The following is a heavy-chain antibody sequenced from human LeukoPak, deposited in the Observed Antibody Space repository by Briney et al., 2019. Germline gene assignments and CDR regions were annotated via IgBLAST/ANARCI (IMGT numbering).Heavy chain of an antibody. V-gene: IGHV3-23*01. D-gene: IGHD6-13*01. CDR3: AKGRGRSWSAYFDS. CDR1: GFTFSRYA. CDR2: ISASGGNT. J-gene: IGHJ4*02. Sequence: PGASLRLSCAVSGFTFSRYAMSWVRKAPGKGLEWVSAISASGGNTYYADSVQGRCTISRDNSRNTLFLQMNTLRAEDTAVYFCAKGRGRSWSAYFDSWGEGTLVTVSS.